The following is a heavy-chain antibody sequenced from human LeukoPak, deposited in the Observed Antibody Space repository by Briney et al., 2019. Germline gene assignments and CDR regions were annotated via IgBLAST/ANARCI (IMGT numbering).Heavy chain of an antibody. CDR2: IYSGGST. V-gene: IGHV3-53*01. Sequence: GGYLRLSCAASGFTVSSNYMSWVRQAPGKGLEWVSVIYSGGSTYYADSVKGRFTISRDNSKNTLYLQMNSLRAEDTAVYYCARDSGSYYGTLSFDYWGQGTLVTVSS. CDR3: ARDSGSYYGTLSFDY. J-gene: IGHJ4*02. D-gene: IGHD1-26*01. CDR1: GFTVSSNY.